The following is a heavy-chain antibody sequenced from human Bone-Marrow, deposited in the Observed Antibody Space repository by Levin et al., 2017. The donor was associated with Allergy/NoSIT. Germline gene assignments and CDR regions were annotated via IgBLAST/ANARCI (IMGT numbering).Heavy chain of an antibody. CDR2: ISGSGGST. CDR3: AKDPRRDGIVATVTFDY. Sequence: PGGSLRLSCAASGFTFSSYAMSWVRQAPGKGLEWVSAISGSGGSTYYADSVKGRFTISRDNSKNTLYLQMNSLRAEDTAVYYCAKDPRRDGIVATVTFDYWGQGTLVTVSS. CDR1: GFTFSSYA. J-gene: IGHJ4*02. D-gene: IGHD5-12*01. V-gene: IGHV3-23*01.